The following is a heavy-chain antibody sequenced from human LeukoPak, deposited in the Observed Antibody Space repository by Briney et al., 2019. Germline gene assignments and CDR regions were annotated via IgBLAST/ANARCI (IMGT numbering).Heavy chain of an antibody. CDR1: GYTFTSYA. J-gene: IGHJ6*03. Sequence: ASVKVSCKASGYTFTSYAMNWVRQAPGQGLEWMGGFDPEDGETIYAQKFQGRVTMTEDTSTDTAYMELSSLRSEDTAVYYCATKKGGGSSSWYRYYYYMDVWGKGTTVTVSS. CDR3: ATKKGGGSSSWYRYYYYMDV. D-gene: IGHD6-13*01. V-gene: IGHV1-24*01. CDR2: FDPEDGET.